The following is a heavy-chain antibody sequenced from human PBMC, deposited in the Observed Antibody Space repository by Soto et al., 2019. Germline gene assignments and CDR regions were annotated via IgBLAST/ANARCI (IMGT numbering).Heavy chain of an antibody. CDR1: GYTFTSYA. J-gene: IGHJ6*03. D-gene: IGHD2-2*01. Sequence: ASVKVSCKASGYTFTSYAMNWVRQAPGQGLEWMGWINTNTGNPTYAQGFTGRFVFSLDTSVSTAYLQISSLKAEDTAVYYCAREGGEYQLLGYYMDVWGKGTTVTVSS. CDR3: AREGGEYQLLGYYMDV. V-gene: IGHV7-4-1*02. CDR2: INTNTGNP.